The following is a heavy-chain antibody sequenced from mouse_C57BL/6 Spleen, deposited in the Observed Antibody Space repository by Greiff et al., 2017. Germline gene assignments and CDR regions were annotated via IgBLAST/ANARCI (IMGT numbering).Heavy chain of an antibody. Sequence: VQVVESGPELVKPGASVKISCKASGYAFSSSWMHWVKQRPGKGLEWIGRIYPGDGDTNYNGKFKGKATLTADKSSSTAYMQLSSLTSEDSAVYFCAKDLYYQGDFDYWGKGTTLTVSS. CDR1: GYAFSSSW. D-gene: IGHD1-1*01. CDR3: AKDLYYQGDFDY. J-gene: IGHJ2*01. V-gene: IGHV1-82*01. CDR2: IYPGDGDT.